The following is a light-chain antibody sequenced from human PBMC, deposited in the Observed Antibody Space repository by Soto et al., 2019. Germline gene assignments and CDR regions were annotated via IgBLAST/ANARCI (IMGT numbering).Light chain of an antibody. CDR2: GAS. CDR1: QSLNRD. V-gene: IGKV3-15*01. CDR3: QQYNNWPGT. J-gene: IGKJ1*01. Sequence: IVMTQSPATLSMSPGERATLSCRASQSLNRDLAWYQQKPGQSPRLLIFGASIRATGIPARFSGSGSGTEFTLTIGSLQSEDCALYYCQQYNNWPGTFGQGTNVDIK.